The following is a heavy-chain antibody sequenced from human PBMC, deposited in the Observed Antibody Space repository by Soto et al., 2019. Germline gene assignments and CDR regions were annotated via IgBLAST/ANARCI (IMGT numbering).Heavy chain of an antibody. CDR1: GFTFSIYG. Sequence: GGSLRLSCAASGFTFSIYGMHWVRHAPGKGLEWVAVISYDGSNKYYADSVKGRFTISRDNSKNTLYLQMNSLRAEDTAVYYCAKDSRFDSAAAGGMDVWGQGTTVTVSS. D-gene: IGHD6-13*01. J-gene: IGHJ6*02. V-gene: IGHV3-30*18. CDR2: ISYDGSNK. CDR3: AKDSRFDSAAAGGMDV.